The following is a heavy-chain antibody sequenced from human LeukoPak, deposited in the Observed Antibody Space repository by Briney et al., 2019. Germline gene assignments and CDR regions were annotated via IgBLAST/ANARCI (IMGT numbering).Heavy chain of an antibody. V-gene: IGHV3-33*01. CDR3: ARYFDGSGYYDAFDI. CDR1: GFTFSSYG. J-gene: IGHJ3*02. Sequence: PGRSLRLSCAASGFTFSSYGMHWVRQAPGKGLEWVAVIWYDGSNKYYADSVKGRFTISRDNSKNTLYLQTNSLRAEDTAVYHCARYFDGSGYYDAFDIWGHGTMVTVSS. D-gene: IGHD3-22*01. CDR2: IWYDGSNK.